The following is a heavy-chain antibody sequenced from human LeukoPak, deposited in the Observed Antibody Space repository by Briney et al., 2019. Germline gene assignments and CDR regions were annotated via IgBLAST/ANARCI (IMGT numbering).Heavy chain of an antibody. CDR2: ISYDGSNK. D-gene: IGHD2-15*01. CDR1: GFTFSSYG. CDR3: AKDASNGEVVVAVYYFDY. V-gene: IGHV3-30*18. Sequence: HPGGSLRLSCAASGFTFSSYGMHWVRQAPGKGLEWVAVISYDGSNKHYADSVKGRFTISRDNSKNTLYLQMNSLRAEDTAVYYCAKDASNGEVVVAVYYFDYWGQGTLVTVSS. J-gene: IGHJ4*02.